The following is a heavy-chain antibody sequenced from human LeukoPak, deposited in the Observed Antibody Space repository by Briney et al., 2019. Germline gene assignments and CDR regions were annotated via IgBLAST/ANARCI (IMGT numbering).Heavy chain of an antibody. CDR1: GGTFSSYT. Sequence: GASVKVSCKASGGTFSSYTISWVQQAPGQGLEWMGRIIPILGIANYAQKFQGRVTITADKSTSTAYMELSSLRSEDTAVYYCARAEYSSSWYSPYYFDYWGQGTLVTVSS. V-gene: IGHV1-69*02. D-gene: IGHD6-13*01. J-gene: IGHJ4*02. CDR2: IIPILGIA. CDR3: ARAEYSSSWYSPYYFDY.